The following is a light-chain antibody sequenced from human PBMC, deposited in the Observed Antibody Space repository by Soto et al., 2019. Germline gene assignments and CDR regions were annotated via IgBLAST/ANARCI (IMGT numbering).Light chain of an antibody. CDR1: SSDVGGYNY. J-gene: IGLJ1*01. CDR3: CSYRTSNTRQIV. CDR2: DVS. V-gene: IGLV2-14*03. Sequence: QSVLTQPASVSGSPGQSITIFCAGTSSDVGGYNYISWYQHHPGKAPKLMIYDVSNRPSGVSNRLSGSKSGNTASLSISGLQPEDEADYYCCSYRTSNTRQIVCGTGTKVPVL.